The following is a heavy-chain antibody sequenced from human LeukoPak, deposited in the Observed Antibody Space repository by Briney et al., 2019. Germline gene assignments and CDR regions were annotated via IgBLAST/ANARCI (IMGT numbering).Heavy chain of an antibody. Sequence: GGSLRLSCAASGFTFSSYAMSWVRQAPGKGLEWVSAISGSGGSTYYADSVKGRFTISRDNSKNTLYLQMNSLRAEDTAVYYCAKAGHIVATISHYFDYWGQGTLVTVSS. CDR2: ISGSGGST. CDR3: AKAGHIVATISHYFDY. J-gene: IGHJ4*02. V-gene: IGHV3-23*01. CDR1: GFTFSSYA. D-gene: IGHD5-12*01.